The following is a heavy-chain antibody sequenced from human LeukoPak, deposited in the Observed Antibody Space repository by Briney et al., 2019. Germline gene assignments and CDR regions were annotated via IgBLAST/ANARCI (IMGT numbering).Heavy chain of an antibody. D-gene: IGHD3-10*01. Sequence: SQTLSLTCTVSGGSISSGGYYWRWIRQHPGKGLEWIEYIYYSGSTYYNPSLKSRVTISVDTSKNQFSLKLSSVTAADTAVYYCARDGSGSYYRDAFDIWGQGTMVTVSS. V-gene: IGHV4-31*03. CDR1: GGSISSGGYY. CDR2: IYYSGST. J-gene: IGHJ3*02. CDR3: ARDGSGSYYRDAFDI.